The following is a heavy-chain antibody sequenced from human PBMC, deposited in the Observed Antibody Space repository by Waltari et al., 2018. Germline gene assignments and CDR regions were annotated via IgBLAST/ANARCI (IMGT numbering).Heavy chain of an antibody. CDR3: RVYSHGPFDV. V-gene: IGHV3-7*01. CDR1: GFTFPDYW. J-gene: IGHJ3*01. Sequence: EVQLVDSGGGLVQPGESLSLSCATSGFTFPDYWMSWLRQAPGQGPEWVATINKDGTDKYYVDSVEGRFTISRDNAKNSLYLQMNSLRAEDTALYYCRVYSHGPFDVWGQGTMVTVSS. D-gene: IGHD5-18*01. CDR2: INKDGTDK.